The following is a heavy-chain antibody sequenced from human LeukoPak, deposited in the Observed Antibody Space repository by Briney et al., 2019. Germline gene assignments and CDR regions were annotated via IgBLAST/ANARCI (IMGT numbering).Heavy chain of an antibody. CDR2: INPSGGST. J-gene: IGHJ6*03. Sequence: EASVKVSCKASGYTFTSYYMHWVRQAPGQVLERIGIINPSGGSTSYAKTFQGRVTMTRETSTSTVYMELSSLRSEDTAVYYCARESPVENGSGSSYYYYYYMDVWGKGTTVTVSS. V-gene: IGHV1-46*01. CDR1: GYTFTSYY. D-gene: IGHD3-10*01. CDR3: ARESPVENGSGSSYYYYYYMDV.